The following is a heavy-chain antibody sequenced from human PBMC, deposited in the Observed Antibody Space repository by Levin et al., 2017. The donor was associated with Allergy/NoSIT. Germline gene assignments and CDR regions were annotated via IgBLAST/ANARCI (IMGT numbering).Heavy chain of an antibody. J-gene: IGHJ5*02. D-gene: IGHD2-21*01. Sequence: GGSLRLSCAASGFTFSSYAMSWVRQAPGKGLEWVSAISASGAKAYYDASVKGRFTISRDNSKNTLYLQMNSLRAEDTALYYWAKDSRVGSDSYGWCDPWGKGTLVTVSS. CDR1: GFTFSSYA. V-gene: IGHV3-23*01. CDR3: AKDSRVGSDSYGWCDP. CDR2: ISASGAKA.